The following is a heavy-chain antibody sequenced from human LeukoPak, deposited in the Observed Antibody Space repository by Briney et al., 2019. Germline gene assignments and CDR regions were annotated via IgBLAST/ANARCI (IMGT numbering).Heavy chain of an antibody. D-gene: IGHD2-15*01. Sequence: ASVKVSCKASGYTFTGYYMHWVRQAPGQGLEWMGIINPSGGSTSYAQKFQGRVTMTRDTSTSTVYMELSSLRSEDTAVYYCARGPYCSGGSCYSRGALFDPWGQGTLVTVSS. CDR2: INPSGGST. V-gene: IGHV1-46*01. CDR3: ARGPYCSGGSCYSRGALFDP. J-gene: IGHJ5*02. CDR1: GYTFTGYY.